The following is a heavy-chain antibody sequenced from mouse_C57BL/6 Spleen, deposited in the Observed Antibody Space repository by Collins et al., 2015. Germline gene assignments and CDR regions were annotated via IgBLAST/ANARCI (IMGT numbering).Heavy chain of an antibody. CDR2: IYPRSGNT. D-gene: IGHD1-1*01. V-gene: IGHV1-81*01. J-gene: IGHJ3*01. CDR1: GYTFISYG. CDR3: TPFYYNGSSPFTY. Sequence: QVQLQQSGAELARPGASVNLSCKASGYTFISYGITWVKQGTGQGLEWIGEIYPRSGNTSYSEKFKDKATLTADKSSSTAFMELRSLTSEDSAVYFCTPFYYNGSSPFTYWGQGTLVTVSA.